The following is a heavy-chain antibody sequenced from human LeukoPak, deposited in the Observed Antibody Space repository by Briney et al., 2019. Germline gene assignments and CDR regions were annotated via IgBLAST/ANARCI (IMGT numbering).Heavy chain of an antibody. J-gene: IGHJ4*02. CDR2: IYTSGST. CDR1: GGSISSGSYY. V-gene: IGHV4-61*09. CDR3: ASCYSSGCPDY. D-gene: IGHD6-19*01. Sequence: SETLSLTCTVSGGSISSGSYYWSWIRQPAGKGLEWLGHIYTSGSTNYNPSLKSRVTMSVDTSKNQFSLKLNSVTAADTAVYYCASCYSSGCPDYWGQGTLVTVSS.